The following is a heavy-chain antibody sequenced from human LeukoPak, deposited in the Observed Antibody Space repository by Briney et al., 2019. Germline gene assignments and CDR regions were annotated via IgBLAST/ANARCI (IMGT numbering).Heavy chain of an antibody. V-gene: IGHV3-7*01. Sequence: GGSLRLSCAASGFTFSNYWMSWVRQSPGKGLEWVAKIKQDESEIYYVDSVKGRFTISRDNAKNSLYLQMNSLRAEYTAVYYCASGWGPMVVSNWGQGTLVTVSS. CDR3: ASGWGPMVVSN. J-gene: IGHJ4*02. CDR2: IKQDESEI. D-gene: IGHD2-8*02. CDR1: GFTFSNYW.